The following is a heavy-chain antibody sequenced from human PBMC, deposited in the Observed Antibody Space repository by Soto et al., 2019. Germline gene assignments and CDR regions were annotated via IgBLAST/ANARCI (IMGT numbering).Heavy chain of an antibody. CDR1: GFTFSSNW. J-gene: IGHJ4*02. Sequence: EVQLVESGGGLVQPGGSLGLSCAASGFTFSSNWMHWVRQGPGKGLVWVSRIDNDGSSRDYADSVKGRFTISRDNAKNTLYLEMSSLRAEDTAVYYCATGSGWYSPDYWGQGTLVTVSS. CDR2: IDNDGSSR. V-gene: IGHV3-74*01. D-gene: IGHD6-19*01. CDR3: ATGSGWYSPDY.